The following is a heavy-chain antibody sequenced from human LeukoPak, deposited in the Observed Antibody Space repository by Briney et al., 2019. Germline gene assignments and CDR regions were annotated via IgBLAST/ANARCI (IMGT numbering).Heavy chain of an antibody. CDR1: GSTFSSYA. D-gene: IGHD2-21*02. V-gene: IGHV3-23*01. J-gene: IGHJ3*02. CDR3: AKEGAYCGGDCYLDAFDI. CDR2: ISGSGGST. Sequence: GGSLRLSCAASGSTFSSYAMSWVRQAPGKGLEWVSAISGSGGSTYYADSVKGRFTISRDNSKNTLYLQMNSLRAEDTAVYYCAKEGAYCGGDCYLDAFDIWGQGTMVTVSS.